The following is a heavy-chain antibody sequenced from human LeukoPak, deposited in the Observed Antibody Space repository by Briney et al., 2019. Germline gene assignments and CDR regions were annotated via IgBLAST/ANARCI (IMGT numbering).Heavy chain of an antibody. V-gene: IGHV1-18*01. D-gene: IGHD2-8*01. J-gene: IGHJ4*02. Sequence: ASVKVSCKASGYTFTSYGISWVRQAPGQGLEWMGWISAYNGNTNYAQKLQDRVTMTTDTSTSTAYMELRSLRSDDTAVYYCARTDCTNGVCYVAPEDYWGQGTLVTVSS. CDR1: GYTFTSYG. CDR3: ARTDCTNGVCYVAPEDY. CDR2: ISAYNGNT.